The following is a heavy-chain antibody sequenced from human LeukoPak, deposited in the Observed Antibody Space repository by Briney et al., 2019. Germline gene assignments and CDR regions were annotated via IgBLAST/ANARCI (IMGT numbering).Heavy chain of an antibody. CDR3: VGVGSGAVSDFLAY. J-gene: IGHJ4*02. CDR2: SRNKAKSYTT. D-gene: IGHD6-19*01. V-gene: IGHV3-72*01. CDR1: GFTFSDHF. Sequence: GGSLSLSCAVSGFTFSDHFLDWVRQAPGKGLEWVGRSRNKAKSYTTEDAASVKGSFTISRDDSKNSLSLQMNSLKTEDTAVYSCVGVGSGAVSDFLAYGARETLATVS.